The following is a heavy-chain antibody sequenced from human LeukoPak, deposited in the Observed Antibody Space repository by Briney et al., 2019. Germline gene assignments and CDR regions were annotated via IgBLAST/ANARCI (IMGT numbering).Heavy chain of an antibody. CDR3: FYMDV. D-gene: IGHD3/OR15-3a*01. J-gene: IGHJ6*03. V-gene: IGHV4-4*09. CDR1: GASISSHY. CDR2: TSGSI. Sequence: PSETLSLTCAVSGASISSHYWSWIRQPPGKGLEWIGYTSGSISDNPSLKSRVAVSVDPSQNQVSLTVRESLRFFGLDTTDFYMDVWGKGTTVTVSS.